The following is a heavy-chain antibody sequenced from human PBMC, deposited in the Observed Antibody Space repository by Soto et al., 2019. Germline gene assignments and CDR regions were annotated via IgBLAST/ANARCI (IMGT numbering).Heavy chain of an antibody. J-gene: IGHJ2*01. V-gene: IGHV3-30*18. Sequence: QVQLVESGGGVVQPGRSLRLSCAASGFTFSSYGMHWVRQAPGKGLEWVAVISYDGSNKYYADSVKGRFTISRDNSKNTLYLQMTSLRAEDTAVYYCAKDLGYGLNGYFDLWGRGTMVTVSS. CDR3: AKDLGYGLNGYFDL. D-gene: IGHD5-18*01. CDR2: ISYDGSNK. CDR1: GFTFSSYG.